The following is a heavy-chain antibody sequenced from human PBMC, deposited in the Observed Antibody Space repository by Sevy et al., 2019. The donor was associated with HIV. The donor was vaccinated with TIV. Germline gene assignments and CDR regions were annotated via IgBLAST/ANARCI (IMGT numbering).Heavy chain of an antibody. CDR2: IXXXXXYI. J-gene: IGHJ4*02. D-gene: IGHD2-2*02. CDR3: ASDQVREYCSSTSXXTDX. V-gene: IGHV3-21*01. CDR1: GXXFSSYS. Sequence: GSLRLSCAASGXXFSSYSMNWVRQXPGKGLEWVSSIXXXXXYIYYADSVKGRFTISRDNAKNSLYLQMNSLRAEDXAVYYCASDQVREYCSSTSXXTDXWGQGTLVTVSS.